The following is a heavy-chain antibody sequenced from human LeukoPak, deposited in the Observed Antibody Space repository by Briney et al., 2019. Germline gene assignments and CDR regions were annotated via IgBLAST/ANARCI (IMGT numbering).Heavy chain of an antibody. CDR1: GFTFSSYA. J-gene: IGHJ3*02. CDR2: ISWNSGNI. V-gene: IGHV3-9*03. CDR3: AKEDGAFDI. D-gene: IGHD5-24*01. Sequence: GGSLRLSCAASGFTFSSYAMHWVRQAPGKGLEWVSGISWNSGNIDYAGSVKGRFTISRDNTNNSLYLHMNSLRTEDMALYYCAKEDGAFDIWGQGTMVTVS.